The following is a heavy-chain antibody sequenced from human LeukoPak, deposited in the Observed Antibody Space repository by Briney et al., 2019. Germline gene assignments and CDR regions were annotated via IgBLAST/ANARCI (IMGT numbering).Heavy chain of an antibody. J-gene: IGHJ4*02. Sequence: GGSLRLSCAVSGFTLSNNYMSWVRQAPGEGLEWVSHIYSGGDTYHADSVKGRFTISRDHSKNTVYLQMNNLRVEDTAVYYCARDTGLWWGQGTLVTVSS. V-gene: IGHV3-53*01. CDR3: ARDTGLW. CDR2: IYSGGDT. CDR1: GFTLSNNY. D-gene: IGHD2-21*01.